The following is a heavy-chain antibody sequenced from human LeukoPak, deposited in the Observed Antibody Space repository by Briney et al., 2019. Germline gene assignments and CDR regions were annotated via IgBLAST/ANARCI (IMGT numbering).Heavy chain of an antibody. CDR3: ARVRLPTRYYYDSSGYYFDY. D-gene: IGHD3-22*01. Sequence: GGPLRLSCAASGFTFSDYYMSWIRQAPGKGLEWVSYISSSGSTIYYADSVKGRFTISRDNAKNSLYLQMNSLRAEDTAVYYCARVRLPTRYYYDSSGYYFDYWGQGTLVTVSS. J-gene: IGHJ4*02. CDR2: ISSSGSTI. V-gene: IGHV3-11*01. CDR1: GFTFSDYY.